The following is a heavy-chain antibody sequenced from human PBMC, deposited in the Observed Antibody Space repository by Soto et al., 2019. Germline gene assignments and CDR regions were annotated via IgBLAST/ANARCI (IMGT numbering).Heavy chain of an antibody. Sequence: GGSLRLSCAASGFTFSSYSMNWVRQAPGKGLEWVSYISISSSTIYYADSVKGRFTISRDNAKNSLYLQMNSLRAEDTAVYYFARDHPSGGWGRIYYYYYMDVWGKGTTVTVSS. J-gene: IGHJ6*03. CDR1: GFTFSSYS. CDR3: ARDHPSGGWGRIYYYYYMDV. D-gene: IGHD2-15*01. CDR2: ISISSSTI. V-gene: IGHV3-48*01.